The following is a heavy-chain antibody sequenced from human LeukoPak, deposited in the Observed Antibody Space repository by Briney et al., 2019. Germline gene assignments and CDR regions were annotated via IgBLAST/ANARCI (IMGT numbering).Heavy chain of an antibody. CDR3: ARAQLLTYDILTGTRPQYFQH. V-gene: IGHV1-2*06. Sequence: GAPVKVSCKASGYTFTGYYMHWVRQAPGQGLEWIGLINPTGTGTLYAQKFQGRVTMTRDTSISTAYMELSRLRSDDTAVYYCARAQLLTYDILTGTRPQYFQHWGQGTLVTVSS. J-gene: IGHJ1*01. D-gene: IGHD3-9*01. CDR1: GYTFTGYY. CDR2: INPTGTGT.